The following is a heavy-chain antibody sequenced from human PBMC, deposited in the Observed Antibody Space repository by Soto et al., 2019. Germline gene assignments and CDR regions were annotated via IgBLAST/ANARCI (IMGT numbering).Heavy chain of an antibody. J-gene: IGHJ4*02. CDR2: ISGSGRKT. CDR3: ARGSAEDQHYFDY. Sequence: GGSLRLSCAASGFTFSSHAMNWVRQAPGKGLEWVSGISGSGRKTYYADSVKGRFTISRDNSKKTLYLQMNSLRAEDTAVYHCARGSAEDQHYFDYWGQGTLVTVSS. V-gene: IGHV3-23*01. CDR1: GFTFSSHA. D-gene: IGHD2-15*01.